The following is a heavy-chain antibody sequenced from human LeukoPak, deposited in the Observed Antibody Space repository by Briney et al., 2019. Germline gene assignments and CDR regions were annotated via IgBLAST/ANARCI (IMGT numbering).Heavy chain of an antibody. V-gene: IGHV6-1*01. CDR1: GDSVSSNSAA. Sequence: SQTLSLTCDISGDSVSSNSAAWNWIRQSPSRGLEWLGRTYYRSKWYNDYAVSVKSRITINPDTSKNQFSLQLNSVTPEDTAVYYCARELYPFIAAAGSYYYYYGMDVWGQGTTVTVSS. CDR3: ARELYPFIAAAGSYYYYYGMDV. CDR2: TYYRSKWYN. D-gene: IGHD6-13*01. J-gene: IGHJ6*02.